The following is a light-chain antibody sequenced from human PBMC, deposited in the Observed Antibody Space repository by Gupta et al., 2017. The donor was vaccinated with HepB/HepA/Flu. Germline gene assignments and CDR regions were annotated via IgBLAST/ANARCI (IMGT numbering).Light chain of an antibody. Sequence: IPLTQSPSSLSASVGERVPITCRASQGIGNYLAGFQQKQGKAPKSLIYAASSLQSGVPSKLGGRGSGTVGISPSRSVQPEVLATYDGQNYIRDLPTFGGGTKVEIK. CDR3: QNYIRDLPT. V-gene: IGKV1-16*02. J-gene: IGKJ4*01. CDR1: QGIGNY. CDR2: AAS.